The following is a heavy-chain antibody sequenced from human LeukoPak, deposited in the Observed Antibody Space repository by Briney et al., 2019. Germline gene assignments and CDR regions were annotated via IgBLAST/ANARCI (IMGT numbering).Heavy chain of an antibody. Sequence: GASVKVSCEASGYTFTIYGISWVRQAPGQGLEWMGWISAYNGNTNYAQKLQGRVTMTTDTSTSTAYMELRSLRADDTAVYYCAWTYYYGSGSSHFDYWGQGTLVTVSS. J-gene: IGHJ4*02. CDR3: AWTYYYGSGSSHFDY. CDR1: GYTFTIYG. D-gene: IGHD3-10*01. CDR2: ISAYNGNT. V-gene: IGHV1-18*04.